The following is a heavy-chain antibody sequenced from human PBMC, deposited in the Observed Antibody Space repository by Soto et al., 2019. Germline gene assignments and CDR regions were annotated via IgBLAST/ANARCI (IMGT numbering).Heavy chain of an antibody. CDR3: ARAHAPTLPFDS. D-gene: IGHD2-15*01. J-gene: IGHJ4*01. CDR1: GGSIRNVY. V-gene: IGHV4-59*01. Sequence: PSETLSLTCTVSGGSIRNVYWSWIRQAPGKGLEWIGFIFHSGNAKYNPSLKSRVTISVDTSKNQFSLSLDSVTAADTAVYFCARAHAPTLPFDSWGKGTRVTVSS. CDR2: IFHSGNA.